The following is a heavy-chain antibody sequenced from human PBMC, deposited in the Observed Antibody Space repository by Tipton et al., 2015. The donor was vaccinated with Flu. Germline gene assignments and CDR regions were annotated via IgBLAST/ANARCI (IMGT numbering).Heavy chain of an antibody. D-gene: IGHD6-13*01. J-gene: IGHJ2*01. CDR2: IYTSGCT. V-gene: IGHV4-4*07. CDR3: ARSARIAAGYWYFDL. Sequence: TLSLTCTVSGGSISSYYWSWIRQPAGKGLEWIGRIYTSGCTNYNPSLKSRVTMSVDTSKNQFSLKLSSVTAADTAVYYCARSARIAAGYWYFDLWGRGTLVTVSS. CDR1: GGSISSYY.